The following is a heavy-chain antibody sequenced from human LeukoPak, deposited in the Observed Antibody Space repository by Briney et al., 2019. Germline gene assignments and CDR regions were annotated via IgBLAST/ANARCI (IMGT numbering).Heavy chain of an antibody. Sequence: SETLSLTCAVSGGSISSYYWSWIRQPPGKGLEWIGYIYYSGSTNYNPSLKSRVTISVDTSKNQFSLKLSSVTAADTAVYYCARGRIQLWSSYYYYMDVWGKGTTVTVSS. CDR1: GGSISSYY. J-gene: IGHJ6*03. V-gene: IGHV4-59*01. D-gene: IGHD5-18*01. CDR2: IYYSGST. CDR3: ARGRIQLWSSYYYYMDV.